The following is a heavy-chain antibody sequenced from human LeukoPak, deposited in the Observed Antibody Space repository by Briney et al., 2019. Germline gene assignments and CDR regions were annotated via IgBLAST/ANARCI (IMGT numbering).Heavy chain of an antibody. J-gene: IGHJ4*02. CDR2: ISYDGSNK. D-gene: IGHD6-6*01. V-gene: IGHV3-30-3*01. Sequence: PGGSLRLSCAASGFTFSSYAMHWVRQIPGKGLEWVAVISYDGSNKYYADSVKGRFTISRDNSKNTLYLRMNSLRPEDTAVYYCAREGGDSPRWYSSSFAPYYFDYWGQGTLVTVSS. CDR1: GFTFSSYA. CDR3: AREGGDSPRWYSSSFAPYYFDY.